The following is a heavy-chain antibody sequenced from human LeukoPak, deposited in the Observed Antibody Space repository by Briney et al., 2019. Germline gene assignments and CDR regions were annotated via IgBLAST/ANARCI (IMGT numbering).Heavy chain of an antibody. Sequence: ASVKVSCKASGYTFTSYTINWVRQAPGQGLEWTGWINTNTGNPTYAQGFTGRFVFSLDTSVSTAYLQISSLKAEDTAVYYCATDQSGYSSSNRFDSWGQGTLVTVSS. V-gene: IGHV7-4-1*02. CDR3: ATDQSGYSSSNRFDS. CDR2: INTNTGNP. D-gene: IGHD6-19*01. J-gene: IGHJ5*01. CDR1: GYTFTSYT.